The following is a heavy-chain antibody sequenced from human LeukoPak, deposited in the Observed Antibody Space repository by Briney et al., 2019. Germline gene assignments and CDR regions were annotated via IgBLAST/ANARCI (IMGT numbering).Heavy chain of an antibody. CDR3: ASYVGGY. Sequence: GGSLRLSCAASGFTFSSFEMNWVRQAPGKGLEWVANIKQDGSEKYYVDSVKGRFTISKDNAKNSLYLQMNSLRAEDTAVYYCASYVGGYWGQGTLVTVSS. V-gene: IGHV3-7*01. CDR1: GFTFSSFE. D-gene: IGHD3-16*01. CDR2: IKQDGSEK. J-gene: IGHJ4*02.